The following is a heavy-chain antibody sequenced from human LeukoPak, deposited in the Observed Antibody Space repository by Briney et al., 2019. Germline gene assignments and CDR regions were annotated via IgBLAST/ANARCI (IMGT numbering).Heavy chain of an antibody. CDR1: GGSISSSSYY. D-gene: IGHD3-9*01. V-gene: IGHV4-39*07. CDR3: AMTYDILTGYDY. J-gene: IGHJ4*02. Sequence: SETLSLTCTVSGGSISSSSYYWGWIRQPPGKGLEWIGSIYYSGSTNYNPSLKSRVTISVDTSKNQFSLKLSSVTAADTAVYYCAMTYDILTGYDYWGQGTLVTVSS. CDR2: IYYSGST.